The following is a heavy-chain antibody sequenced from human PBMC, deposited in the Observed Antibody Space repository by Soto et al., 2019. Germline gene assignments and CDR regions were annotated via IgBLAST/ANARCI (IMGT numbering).Heavy chain of an antibody. D-gene: IGHD3-22*01. J-gene: IGHJ3*02. CDR3: ARVRIPYYYDTYDAFDI. Sequence: PGGSLRLSCAASGFTFSSYGMHWVRQAPGKGLEWVAVIWYDGSNNYYADSVKGRFTISRDNSKNTLYLQMNSLRAEDTAVYYCARVRIPYYYDTYDAFDIWGQGTMVTVSS. CDR2: IWYDGSNN. CDR1: GFTFSSYG. V-gene: IGHV3-33*01.